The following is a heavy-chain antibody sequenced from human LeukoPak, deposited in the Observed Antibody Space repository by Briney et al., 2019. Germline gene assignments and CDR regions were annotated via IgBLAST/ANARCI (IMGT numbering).Heavy chain of an antibody. V-gene: IGHV3-7*01. CDR2: IKQDGSEK. D-gene: IGHD4-17*01. Sequence: PGGSLRLSCAASGFTFSSYAMSWVRQAPGKGLEWVANIKQDGSEKYYVDSVKGRFTISRDNAKNSLYLQMNSLRAEDTAVYYCAREVYGDLGYWGQGTLVTVSS. CDR3: AREVYGDLGY. J-gene: IGHJ4*02. CDR1: GFTFSSYA.